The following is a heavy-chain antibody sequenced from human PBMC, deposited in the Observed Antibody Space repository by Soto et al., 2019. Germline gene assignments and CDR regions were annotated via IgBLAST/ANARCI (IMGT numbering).Heavy chain of an antibody. D-gene: IGHD2-2*01. CDR1: GFTFSSYA. J-gene: IGHJ4*02. V-gene: IGHV3-23*01. CDR2: ISGSGGST. Sequence: PGGSLRLSCAASGFTFSSYAISWVRQAPGKGLEWVSAISGSGGSTYYADSVKGRFTISRDNSKNTLYLQMNSLRAEDTAVYYCAKARGSSTPAPGSYWGQGTLVTVSS. CDR3: AKARGSSTPAPGSY.